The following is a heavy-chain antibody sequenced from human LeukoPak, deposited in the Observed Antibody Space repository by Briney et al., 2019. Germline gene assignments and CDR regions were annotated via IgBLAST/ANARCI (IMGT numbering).Heavy chain of an antibody. J-gene: IGHJ3*01. CDR1: GYTFSTYG. Sequence: ASVKVSCKASGYTFSTYGISWVRQAPGKGLEWMGCISAYKGNTYYAHKLQGRVTMTTDPSTSTAYKELRSLRSYDTAIYYCARDLYYYGSGSYYDVFDVWGQGTMVTVSS. CDR2: ISAYKGNT. D-gene: IGHD3-10*01. V-gene: IGHV1-18*01. CDR3: ARDLYYYGSGSYYDVFDV.